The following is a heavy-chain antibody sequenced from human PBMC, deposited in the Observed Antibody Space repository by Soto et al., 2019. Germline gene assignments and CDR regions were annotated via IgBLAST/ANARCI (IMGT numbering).Heavy chain of an antibody. J-gene: IGHJ6*03. Sequence: EVQLVESGGGLVQPGGSLRLSCAASGFTFSSYWMSWVRQAPGKGLEWVANIKQDGSEKYYVDSVKGRFTISRDNAKNSLYLQMNSLRAEDTAVYYCARDERGYCSSTSCYGYYYYYKDVWGKGTTVTVSS. CDR1: GFTFSSYW. CDR2: IKQDGSEK. V-gene: IGHV3-7*01. D-gene: IGHD2-2*01. CDR3: ARDERGYCSSTSCYGYYYYYKDV.